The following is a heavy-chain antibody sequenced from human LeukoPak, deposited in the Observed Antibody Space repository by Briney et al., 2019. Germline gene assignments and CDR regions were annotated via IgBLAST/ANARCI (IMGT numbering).Heavy chain of an antibody. J-gene: IGHJ3*02. CDR3: AKDPDRDIVVLPVAKASDAFDI. Sequence: QTGGSLRLSCAASGFTFSNYAMSWVRQAPGKGLEWVLAISGSGGSTYYADSVKGRFTISRDNSKNTVYLQMSSLRAEDTAVYYCAKDPDRDIVVLPVAKASDAFDIWGQGTMVTVSS. D-gene: IGHD2-2*01. CDR2: ISGSGGST. V-gene: IGHV3-23*01. CDR1: GFTFSNYA.